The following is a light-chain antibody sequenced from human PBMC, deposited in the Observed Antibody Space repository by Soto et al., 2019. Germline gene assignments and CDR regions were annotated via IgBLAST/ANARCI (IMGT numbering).Light chain of an antibody. V-gene: IGLV2-11*01. CDR3: CSYAGSYTFYV. CDR1: SSDVGGYNH. CDR2: DVT. J-gene: IGLJ1*01. Sequence: QSVLTRPRSVSGSPGQSVTISCTGTSSDVGGYNHVSWYQQHPGKAPKIMIYDVTKRPSGVRDRFSGSKSGNTASLTISGLKAEDEADYYCCSYAGSYTFYVFGTGTKVTVL.